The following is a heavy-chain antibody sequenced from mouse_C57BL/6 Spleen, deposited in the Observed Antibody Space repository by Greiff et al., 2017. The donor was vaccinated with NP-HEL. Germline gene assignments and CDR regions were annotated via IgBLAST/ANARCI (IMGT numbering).Heavy chain of an antibody. CDR1: GFSLTSYG. D-gene: IGHD4-1*01. Sequence: VQRVESGPGLVQPSQSLSITCTVSGFSLTSYGVHWVRQSPGKGLEWLGVIWRGGSTDYNAAFMSRLSITKDNSKSQVFFKMNSLQADDTAIYYCAKMSTGTGYFDYWGQGTTLTVSS. V-gene: IGHV2-5*01. CDR2: IWRGGST. CDR3: AKMSTGTGYFDY. J-gene: IGHJ2*01.